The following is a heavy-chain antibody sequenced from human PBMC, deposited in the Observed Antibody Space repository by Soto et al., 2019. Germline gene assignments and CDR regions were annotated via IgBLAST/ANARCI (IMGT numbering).Heavy chain of an antibody. Sequence: ASVKVSCKASGYTFTSYGISWVRQAPGQGLEWMGWISAYNGNTNYAQKLQGRVTMTTDTSTSTAYMELRSLRSDDTAVYYCARVYITMIDPPSWFDPWGQGTLVTVSS. CDR1: GYTFTSYG. V-gene: IGHV1-18*01. CDR2: ISAYNGNT. CDR3: ARVYITMIDPPSWFDP. J-gene: IGHJ5*02. D-gene: IGHD3-22*01.